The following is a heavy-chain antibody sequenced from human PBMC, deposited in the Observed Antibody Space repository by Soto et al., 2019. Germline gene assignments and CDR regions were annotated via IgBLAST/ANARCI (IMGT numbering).Heavy chain of an antibody. J-gene: IGHJ4*02. CDR2: IPSDGSSN. D-gene: IGHD3-16*01. Sequence: GGSLRLSCAASGFTFSTHILHWVRQAPGKGLEWVAVIPSDGSSNFYADSVRGRFTISRDNSKNTLYLHMNSLRSEDTAIYYCVRQAGGLDYWGQGTLVTVSS. V-gene: IGHV3-30*04. CDR1: GFTFSTHI. CDR3: VRQAGGLDY.